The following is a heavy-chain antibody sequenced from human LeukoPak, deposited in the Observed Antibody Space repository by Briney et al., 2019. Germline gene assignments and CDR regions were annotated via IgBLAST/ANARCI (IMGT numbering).Heavy chain of an antibody. CDR1: GFTFSSYE. V-gene: IGHV3-48*03. CDR3: ARGRGDGYCTNGLCYPPYFDY. CDR2: ISSSGSTI. Sequence: PGGSLRLSCAASGFTFSSYEMNWVRQAPGKGLEWVSYISSSGSTIYYADSVKGRFTISRDNAKNSLYLQMNSLRAEDTAVYYCARGRGDGYCTNGLCYPPYFDYWGQGTLVTVSS. D-gene: IGHD2-8*01. J-gene: IGHJ4*02.